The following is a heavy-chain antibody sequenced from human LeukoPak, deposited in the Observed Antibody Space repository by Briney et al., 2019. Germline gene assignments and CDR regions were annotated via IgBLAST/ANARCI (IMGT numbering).Heavy chain of an antibody. Sequence: GGSLRLSCAASGFTFSTSTMNWVRQAPGKGLEWVSYISSGSSIIYHADSVEGRFTISRDNAKNSLYLQMSSLRDEDTAVYYCAREPFDYWGQGILVTVSS. J-gene: IGHJ4*02. CDR1: GFTFSTST. CDR2: ISSGSSII. V-gene: IGHV3-48*02. CDR3: AREPFDY.